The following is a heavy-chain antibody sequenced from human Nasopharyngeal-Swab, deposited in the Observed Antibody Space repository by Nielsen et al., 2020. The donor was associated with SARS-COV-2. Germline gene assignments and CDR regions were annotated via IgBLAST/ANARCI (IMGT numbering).Heavy chain of an antibody. CDR2: IDTTGDT. Sequence: GAPLKISCAAPGFTFSSFEMHWVRQVSGKGLEWVSAIDTTGDTYYPDSVKGRFTISRENAKNSLFLQINSLRVEDTTMYYCARGDGIYCGGGNCYAVDPFEIWGQGTMVTVSS. J-gene: IGHJ3*02. CDR1: GFTFSSFE. V-gene: IGHV3-13*01. CDR3: ARGDGIYCGGGNCYAVDPFEI. D-gene: IGHD2-15*01.